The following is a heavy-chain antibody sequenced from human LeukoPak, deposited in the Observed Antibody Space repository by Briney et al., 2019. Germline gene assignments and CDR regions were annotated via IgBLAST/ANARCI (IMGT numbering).Heavy chain of an antibody. V-gene: IGHV1-18*01. CDR2: ISAYNGNT. J-gene: IGHJ4*02. CDR3: ARVSHFGGTTRGELDY. CDR1: GYTFTSYG. D-gene: IGHD3-16*01. Sequence: ASVKVSCKASGYTFTSYGISWVRQAPGQGLEWMGWISAYNGNTNYAQKLQGRVTMTTDTSTSTAYMELRSLRSDDTIVYYCARVSHFGGTTRGELDYWGQGTLVTVSS.